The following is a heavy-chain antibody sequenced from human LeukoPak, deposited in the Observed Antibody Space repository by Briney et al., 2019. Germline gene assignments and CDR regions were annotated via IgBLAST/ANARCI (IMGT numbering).Heavy chain of an antibody. D-gene: IGHD3-22*01. Sequence: GGSLRLSCAASGFTFSRYWMSWVRQAPGKGLEWVANIKQDGSEKYYVDSVKGRFTISRDNAKNSLYLQMNSLKSEDTAVYYCTMTGGDAFDIWGQGTMVTVSS. J-gene: IGHJ3*02. CDR3: TMTGGDAFDI. CDR1: GFTFSRYW. V-gene: IGHV3-7*03. CDR2: IKQDGSEK.